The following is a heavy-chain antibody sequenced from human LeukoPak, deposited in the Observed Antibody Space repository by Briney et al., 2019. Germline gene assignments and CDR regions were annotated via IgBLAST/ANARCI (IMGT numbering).Heavy chain of an antibody. CDR1: GFTFSNAW. Sequence: KAGGSLRLSCAASGFTFSNAWMSWVRQAPGKGLEWVGGIKSKTDGGTTDYAAPVKVRYTISRDDSKTTLYLQMNSLKTEDTAVYCCTTWELLLPDAFDIWGQGTMVTVSS. D-gene: IGHD1-26*01. CDR2: IKSKTDGGTT. CDR3: TTWELLLPDAFDI. J-gene: IGHJ3*02. V-gene: IGHV3-15*01.